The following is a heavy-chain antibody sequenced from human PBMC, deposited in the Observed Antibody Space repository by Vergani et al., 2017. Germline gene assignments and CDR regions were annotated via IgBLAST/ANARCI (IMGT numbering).Heavy chain of an antibody. Sequence: QVQLQQWGAGLLKPSETLSLTCAVSGGSISSSSYYWGWIRQPPGKGLEWIGSIYYSGSTYYNPSLKSRVTISVDTSKNQFSLKLSSVTAADTAVYYCARGQWFGFWGQGTLVTVSS. CDR3: ARGQWFGF. J-gene: IGHJ5*01. CDR1: GGSISSSSYY. CDR2: IYYSGST. V-gene: IGHV4-39*01.